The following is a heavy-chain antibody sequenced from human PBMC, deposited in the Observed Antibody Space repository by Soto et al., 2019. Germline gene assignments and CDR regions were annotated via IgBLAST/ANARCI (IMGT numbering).Heavy chain of an antibody. CDR1: GGSISSYY. CDR2: IYYSGST. Sequence: SETLSLTCTVSGGSISSYYWSWIRQPPGKGLEWIGYIYYSGSTNYNPSLKSRVTVSVDTSKNQSSLKLSSVTAADTAVYYCARDYLYYDSSGYYYGSAFDIWGQGTMVTVSS. CDR3: ARDYLYYDSSGYYYGSAFDI. V-gene: IGHV4-59*01. D-gene: IGHD3-22*01. J-gene: IGHJ3*02.